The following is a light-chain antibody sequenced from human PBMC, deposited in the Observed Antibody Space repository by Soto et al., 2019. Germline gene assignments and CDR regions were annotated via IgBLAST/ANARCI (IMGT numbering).Light chain of an antibody. CDR3: QQTYSTPYT. V-gene: IGKV1-39*01. CDR1: QRITTY. J-gene: IGKJ2*01. CDR2: TSG. Sequence: IHMTQSPSSLSASVGDRITVTCRASQRITTYVNWYQLKPREAPKLLISTSGTLQRGVPSRFSGSGSGTDFTLTITRLQPADFATYFCQQTYSTPYTFGQGTKLEIK.